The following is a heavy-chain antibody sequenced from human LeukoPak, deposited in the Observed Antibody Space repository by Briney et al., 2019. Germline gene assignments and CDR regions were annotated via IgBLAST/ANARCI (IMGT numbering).Heavy chain of an antibody. CDR2: ISYDGSNK. Sequence: GGSLRLSCAASGFTFSSYGMHWVRQAPGKGLEWVAVISYDGSNKYYADSVKGRFTISRDNSKNTLYLQMNSLRAEDTAVYYCAKDHYGPPLDYWGQGTLVTVSS. J-gene: IGHJ4*02. D-gene: IGHD4-17*01. CDR1: GFTFSSYG. V-gene: IGHV3-30*18. CDR3: AKDHYGPPLDY.